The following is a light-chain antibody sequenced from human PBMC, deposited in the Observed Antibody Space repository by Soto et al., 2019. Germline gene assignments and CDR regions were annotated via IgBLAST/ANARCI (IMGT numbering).Light chain of an antibody. CDR3: QQRNSYPIT. V-gene: IGKV1-9*01. CDR2: SAS. Sequence: IQLTQSPSSLSASVGDRVTITCRASQGIGCYLAWYQQKPGKAPKLLIYSASTLQSGVPSGFTGSGFGTDVPLSISRRQPEDFATYFFQQRNSYPITFGLGTRLDIK. CDR1: QGIGCY. J-gene: IGKJ5*01.